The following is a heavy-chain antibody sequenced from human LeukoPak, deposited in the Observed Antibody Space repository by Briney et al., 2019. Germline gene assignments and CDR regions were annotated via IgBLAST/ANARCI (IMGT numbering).Heavy chain of an antibody. CDR2: INPNSGGT. CDR3: ARWFTITSGDYDILTSSYHRGMDV. D-gene: IGHD3-9*01. CDR1: LHAFTGYN. V-gene: IGHV1-2*02. Sequence: ASVNVSCKASLHAFTGYNMHWVRQAPGQGLEWMAWINPNSGGTNYAQKFQGRVTMTRDMSISTAHMELSRLTSDDTAVYYCARWFTITSGDYDILTSSYHRGMDVWGQGTTVTVSS. J-gene: IGHJ6*02.